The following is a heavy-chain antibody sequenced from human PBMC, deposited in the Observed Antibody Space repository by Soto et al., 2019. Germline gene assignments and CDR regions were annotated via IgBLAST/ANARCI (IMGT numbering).Heavy chain of an antibody. V-gene: IGHV4-30-4*01. J-gene: IGHJ4*02. Sequence: QVQLQESGPILVKPSQTLSLTCTVSGGSISSVYDCWSWIRQSPDKRLECIGHIYNGGSTYNKPSLTSRVTISVDTSKNQFSLQLRSVTAADTAVDYCARGTSGDKVDFWGQGTLVTVSS. CDR2: IYNGGST. CDR1: GGSISSVYDC. D-gene: IGHD3-16*01. CDR3: ARGTSGDKVDF.